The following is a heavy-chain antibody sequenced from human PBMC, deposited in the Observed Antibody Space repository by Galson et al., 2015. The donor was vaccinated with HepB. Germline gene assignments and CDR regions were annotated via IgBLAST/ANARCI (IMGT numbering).Heavy chain of an antibody. J-gene: IGHJ5*02. V-gene: IGHV3-11*01. D-gene: IGHD2/OR15-2a*01. CDR2: ISGSGSSTI. Sequence: SLRLSCAASGFTFTDYSMSWIRQAPGKGLEWVSYISGSGSSTIFYANSVKGRFTISRDNAKNPVYLQMSSLRAEDTAVYYCARATLTWFDPWGQGTLVTVSS. CDR1: GFTFTDYS. CDR3: ARATLTWFDP.